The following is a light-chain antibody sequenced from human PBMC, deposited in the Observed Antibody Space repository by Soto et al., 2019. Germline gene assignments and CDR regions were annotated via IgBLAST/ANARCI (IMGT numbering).Light chain of an antibody. CDR2: DAS. J-gene: IGKJ1*01. V-gene: IGKV3-15*01. CDR3: QHYNSYSEA. Sequence: EIVMTQSPATLSVSPGERATVSCLASQSVSSHLAWYQHKPGQAPRLLFYDASTRATGIPDRFSGGGSGTEFTLTISSLQPDDFATYYCQHYNSYSEAFGQGTKVDIK. CDR1: QSVSSH.